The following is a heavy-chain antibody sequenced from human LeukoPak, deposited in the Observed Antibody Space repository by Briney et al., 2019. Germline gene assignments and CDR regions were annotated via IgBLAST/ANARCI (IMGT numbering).Heavy chain of an antibody. J-gene: IGHJ6*02. Sequence: GRSLRLSCAASGFTFSSYGMHWVRQAPGKGLEWVAVIWYDGSNEYYADSVKGRFTISRDNSKNTLYLQMNSLRAEDTAVYYCARDGLVPAATYYYYGMDVWGQGTTVTVSS. V-gene: IGHV3-33*01. D-gene: IGHD2-2*01. CDR1: GFTFSSYG. CDR3: ARDGLVPAATYYYYGMDV. CDR2: IWYDGSNE.